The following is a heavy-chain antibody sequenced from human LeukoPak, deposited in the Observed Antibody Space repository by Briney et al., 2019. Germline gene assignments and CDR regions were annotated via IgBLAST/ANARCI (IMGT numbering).Heavy chain of an antibody. CDR1: GGSISSYC. D-gene: IGHD6-19*01. V-gene: IGHV4-4*07. J-gene: IGHJ5*02. CDR3: ARDRVQWLVHRNNWFDP. CDR2: IYTSGST. Sequence: PSETLSLTCTVSGGSISSYCWSWIRQPAGKGLEWIGRIYTSGSTNYNPSLKSRVTMSVDTSKNQFSLKLSSVTAADTAVYYRARDRVQWLVHRNNWFDPWGQGTLVTVSS.